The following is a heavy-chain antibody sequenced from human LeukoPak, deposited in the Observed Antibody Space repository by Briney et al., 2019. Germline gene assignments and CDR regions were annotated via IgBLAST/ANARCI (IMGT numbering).Heavy chain of an antibody. Sequence: GESLKISCKGSAYSFTNYWISWVRQMPGKGLEWMGRIDPGDSQTNYSPSFQGHVTISADKSISTAYLQWSSLKASDTAMYYCARLGQQWLVTKYWFFDLWGRGTPVTVSS. V-gene: IGHV5-10-1*01. CDR2: IDPGDSQT. J-gene: IGHJ2*01. CDR1: AYSFTNYW. CDR3: ARLGQQWLVTKYWFFDL. D-gene: IGHD6-19*01.